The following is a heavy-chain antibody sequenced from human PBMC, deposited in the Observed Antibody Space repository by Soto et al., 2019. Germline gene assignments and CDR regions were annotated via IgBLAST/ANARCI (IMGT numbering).Heavy chain of an antibody. CDR2: ISYDGSTE. D-gene: IGHD2-2*01. Sequence: PGGSLRLSCAASGFTFSSYGMHWVRQAPGKGLEWVAVISYDGSTEYYADSMKGRFTISRDNSKNTLSLQMNSLRAEDTAVYYCAKDRYQLFRGKYHWIDPWGQGTLVTGSS. CDR1: GFTFSSYG. CDR3: AKDRYQLFRGKYHWIDP. V-gene: IGHV3-30*18. J-gene: IGHJ5*02.